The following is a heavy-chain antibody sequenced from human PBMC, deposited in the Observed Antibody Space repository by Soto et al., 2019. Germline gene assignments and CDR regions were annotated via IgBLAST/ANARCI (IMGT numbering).Heavy chain of an antibody. J-gene: IGHJ6*02. CDR2: MNPNSGNT. D-gene: IGHD1-1*01. CDR1: GYTFTSYD. V-gene: IGHV1-8*01. Sequence: QVQLVQSGAEVKKPGASVKVSCKASGYTFTSYDINWVRQATGQGLAWMGWMNPNSGNTGYAQKFQGRVTMTRNTSISTAYMALSSLRSDDTAVYYCARERTGTTSMDVWGQGTTVTVSS. CDR3: ARERTGTTSMDV.